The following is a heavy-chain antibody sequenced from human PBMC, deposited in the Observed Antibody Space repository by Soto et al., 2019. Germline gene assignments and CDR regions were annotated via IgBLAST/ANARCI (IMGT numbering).Heavy chain of an antibody. CDR2: IYYSGST. D-gene: IGHD2-2*03. J-gene: IGHJ6*02. CDR1: GGSISSGDYY. CDR3: ARLNGYCISTNCHGYYGMDV. V-gene: IGHV4-39*01. Sequence: SETLSLTCTVSGGSISSGDYYWSWIRQPPGKGLEWIGSIYYSGSTYYNPSLKSRVTISVDTSKNQFSLKLSSVTAADTAVYYCARLNGYCISTNCHGYYGMDVWGQGTTVTVSS.